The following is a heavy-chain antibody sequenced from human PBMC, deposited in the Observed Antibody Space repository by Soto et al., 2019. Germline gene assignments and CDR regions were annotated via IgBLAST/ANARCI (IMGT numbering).Heavy chain of an antibody. CDR1: GGSISSYY. CDR3: ARDKLGSGSHYYYYGMDV. Sequence: SETLSLTCTVSGGSISSYYWSWIRQPPGKGLEWIGYIYYSGSTNYNPSLKSRVTISVDTSKNQFSLKLSSVTAADTAVYYCARDKLGSGSHYYYYGMDVWGQGTTVTVS. CDR2: IYYSGST. J-gene: IGHJ6*02. D-gene: IGHD3-10*01. V-gene: IGHV4-59*01.